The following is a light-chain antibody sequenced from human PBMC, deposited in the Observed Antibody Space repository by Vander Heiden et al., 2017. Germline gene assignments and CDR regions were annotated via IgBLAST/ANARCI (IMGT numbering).Light chain of an antibody. V-gene: IGLV3-21*02. CDR2: DNS. CDR1: NIGRKS. Sequence: SSVLTQPPSVSVAPGQTARITCEESNIGRKSVHWYQQKPGQAPVLVVYDNSDRPSGIPERFSGSNSGNTATLTISRVETGDEADYYCQVWDSSTDHYVFGTGTKVTVL. J-gene: IGLJ1*01. CDR3: QVWDSSTDHYV.